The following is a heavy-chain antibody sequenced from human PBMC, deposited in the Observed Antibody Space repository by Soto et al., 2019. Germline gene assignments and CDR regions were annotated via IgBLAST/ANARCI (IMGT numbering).Heavy chain of an antibody. CDR1: GGTFSSYA. V-gene: IGHV1-69*13. Sequence: ASVKVSCKASGGTFSSYAISWVRQAPGQGLEWMGGIIPIFGTANYAQKFQGRVTITADESTSTAYMELSSLRSEDTAVYYCARDAFYSSKNYYYYYGMDVWGQGTTVTVSS. J-gene: IGHJ6*02. CDR2: IIPIFGTA. D-gene: IGHD6-13*01. CDR3: ARDAFYSSKNYYYYYGMDV.